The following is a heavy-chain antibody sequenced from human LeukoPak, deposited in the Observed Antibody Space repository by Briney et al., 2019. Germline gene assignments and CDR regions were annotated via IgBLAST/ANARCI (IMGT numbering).Heavy chain of an antibody. CDR2: IWYDGSNK. V-gene: IGHV3-33*08. CDR3: ARALPNIFYYHGMDV. Sequence: GGSLKLSCAASGFIFSDSAMHWVRQAPGKGLEWVSVIWYDGSNKYYADSVKGRFTISRDNSKYTLFLQMNSLRVEDTAVYYCARALPNIFYYHGMDVWGQGTTVTVSS. J-gene: IGHJ6*02. CDR1: GFIFSDSA. D-gene: IGHD1/OR15-1a*01.